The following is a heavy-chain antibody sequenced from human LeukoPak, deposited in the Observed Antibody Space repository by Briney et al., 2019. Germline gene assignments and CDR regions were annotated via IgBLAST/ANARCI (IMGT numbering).Heavy chain of an antibody. V-gene: IGHV4-34*01. Sequence: SETLSLTCAVYGGSFSGYYWSWIRQPPGKGLEWIGEINHSGSTNYNPSLKSRVTISVDTSKNQFSLKLSSVTAADTAVYYCARDRSSSWSAIHWFDPWGQGTLVSVSS. J-gene: IGHJ5*02. D-gene: IGHD6-13*01. CDR2: INHSGST. CDR1: GGSFSGYY. CDR3: ARDRSSSWSAIHWFDP.